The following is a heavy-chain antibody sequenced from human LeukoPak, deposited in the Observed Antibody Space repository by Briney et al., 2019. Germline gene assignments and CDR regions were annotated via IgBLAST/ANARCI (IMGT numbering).Heavy chain of an antibody. J-gene: IGHJ4*02. D-gene: IGHD5-12*01. CDR3: ARAPTHSGYDPYYFDY. CDR2: IIPIFGTA. Sequence: SVKVSCKASGGTFSSYAISWVRQAPGQGLEWMGGIIPIFGTANYAQKSQGRVTITADESTSTAYMELSSLRSEDTAVYYCARAPTHSGYDPYYFDYWGQGTLVTVSS. CDR1: GGTFSSYA. V-gene: IGHV1-69*13.